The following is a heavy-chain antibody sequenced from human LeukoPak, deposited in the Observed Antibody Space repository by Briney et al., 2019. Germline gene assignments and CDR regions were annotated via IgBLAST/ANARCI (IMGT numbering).Heavy chain of an antibody. CDR3: ARGRIPNYYYYYYYMDV. J-gene: IGHJ6*03. CDR2: ISPYNDNT. D-gene: IGHD1-7*01. CDR1: GYTFTSYG. Sequence: VASVKVSCKASGYTFTSYGITWVRQAPGQGVEWMGWISPYNDNTNYAQKLQGRVTMTTDTSTSTAHKELRSLRSDDTAVYYCARGRIPNYYYYYYYMDVWGKGTTVTISS. V-gene: IGHV1-18*01.